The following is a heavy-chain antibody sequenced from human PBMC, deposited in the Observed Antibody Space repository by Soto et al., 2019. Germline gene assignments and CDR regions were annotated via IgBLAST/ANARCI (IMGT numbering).Heavy chain of an antibody. CDR3: ARGTGWSRYYYYFGMDV. Sequence: GESLKISCKGSGYSFTSYWIGWVRQMPGKGLEWMGIIYPGDSDTRYSPSFQGQVTISADKSISTAYLQWSSLRASDTAMYYCARGTGWSRYYYYFGMDVWGQGTTVTVSS. CDR1: GYSFTSYW. J-gene: IGHJ6*02. CDR2: IYPGDSDT. V-gene: IGHV5-51*01. D-gene: IGHD3-9*01.